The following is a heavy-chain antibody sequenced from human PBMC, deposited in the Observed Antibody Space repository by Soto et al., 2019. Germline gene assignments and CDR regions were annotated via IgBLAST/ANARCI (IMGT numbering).Heavy chain of an antibody. CDR1: GGSISSYY. D-gene: IGHD5-12*01. Sequence: LSLTCTVSGGSISSYYWSWIRQPPGKGLEWIGYIYYSGSTNYNPSLKSRVTISVDTSKNQFSLKLSSVTAADTAVYYCARVVRSGYDYDYYYYGMDVWGQGTTVTVSS. CDR3: ARVVRSGYDYDYYYYGMDV. J-gene: IGHJ6*02. V-gene: IGHV4-59*01. CDR2: IYYSGST.